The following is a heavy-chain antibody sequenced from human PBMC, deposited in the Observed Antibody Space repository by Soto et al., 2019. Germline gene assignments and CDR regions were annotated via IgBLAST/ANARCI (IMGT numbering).Heavy chain of an antibody. J-gene: IGHJ5*02. CDR3: ARNVFP. CDR2: IYYIGST. D-gene: IGHD3-10*02. V-gene: IGHV4-31*03. CDR1: GGSISSGGYY. Sequence: QVQLQESGPGLVKPSQTLSLTCTVSGGSISSGGYYWNWIRQHPGKGLEWIGYIYYIGSTYYNPSLMSRVTISLDTSKNQSSLKLSSVTAADSAVYYCARNVFPWGQGTLVTVSS.